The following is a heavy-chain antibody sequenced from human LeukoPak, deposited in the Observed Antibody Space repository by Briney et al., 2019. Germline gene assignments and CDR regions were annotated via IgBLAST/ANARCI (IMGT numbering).Heavy chain of an antibody. D-gene: IGHD3-9*01. CDR3: ARSYYDILTGYSNWFDP. Sequence: PSETLSLTCTVSGGSISSYYWSWIRQPAGKGLEWIGRIYTSGSTNYNPSLKSRVTMSVDTSKNQFSLKLSSVTAADTAVYYCARSYYDILTGYSNWFDPWGQGTLVTVSS. J-gene: IGHJ5*02. CDR1: GGSISSYY. V-gene: IGHV4-4*07. CDR2: IYTSGST.